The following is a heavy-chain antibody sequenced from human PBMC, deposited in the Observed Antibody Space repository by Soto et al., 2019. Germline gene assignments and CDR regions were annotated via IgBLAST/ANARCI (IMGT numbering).Heavy chain of an antibody. J-gene: IGHJ6*02. Sequence: QVQLVQSGAEVKKPGSSVKVSCKASGGTFSSYAISWVRQAPGQGLEWMGGIIPIFGTANYAQKFQGRVTITADESTSTAYMELRSLRSENTAGYYCARDREYDPPSTMDVWGQGTTVTVSS. CDR3: ARDREYDPPSTMDV. D-gene: IGHD3-10*01. V-gene: IGHV1-69*01. CDR2: IIPIFGTA. CDR1: GGTFSSYA.